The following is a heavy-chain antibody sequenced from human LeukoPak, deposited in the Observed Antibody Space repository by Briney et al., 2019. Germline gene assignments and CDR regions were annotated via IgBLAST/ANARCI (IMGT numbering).Heavy chain of an antibody. CDR3: ARGSGYSSGQFDY. CDR1: GGSISSGGYS. D-gene: IGHD6-19*01. Sequence: SETLSLTCAVSGGSISSGGYSWSWIRQPPGKGLEWIGYIYHSGSTYYNPSLKSRVTISVDRSKNQFSLKLSSVTAADTAVYYCARGSGYSSGQFDYWGQGTLVTVSS. CDR2: IYHSGST. V-gene: IGHV4-30-2*01. J-gene: IGHJ4*02.